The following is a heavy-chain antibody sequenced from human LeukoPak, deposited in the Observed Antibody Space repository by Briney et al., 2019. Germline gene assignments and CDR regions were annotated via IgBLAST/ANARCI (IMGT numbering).Heavy chain of an antibody. V-gene: IGHV4-39*07. J-gene: IGHJ5*02. CDR2: IYYSGTT. Sequence: SETVSLTCIVSGGSISSSSYNWGWIRQPRGKGLGWIGSIYYSGTTYYNPSLKSRLTISVDTSKNQFSLRLTSVTAADTAVYYCARGLVTAIAGNNWFDPWGQGTLVTVSS. CDR1: GGSISSSSYN. D-gene: IGHD2-21*02. CDR3: ARGLVTAIAGNNWFDP.